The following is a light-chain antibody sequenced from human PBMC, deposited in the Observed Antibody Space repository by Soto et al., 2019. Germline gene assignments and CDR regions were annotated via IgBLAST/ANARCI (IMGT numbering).Light chain of an antibody. V-gene: IGKV3D-20*02. J-gene: IGKJ4*01. Sequence: EILMTQSPATLSVSPGERATLSCRASQSVSSSYLAWWQQKPGQAPRLLIYGASSRATGIPDRFSGSGSGTDFSLTISSLEPEDFAVYYCQQRSSWPLTFGGGTKVDIK. CDR3: QQRSSWPLT. CDR2: GAS. CDR1: QSVSSSY.